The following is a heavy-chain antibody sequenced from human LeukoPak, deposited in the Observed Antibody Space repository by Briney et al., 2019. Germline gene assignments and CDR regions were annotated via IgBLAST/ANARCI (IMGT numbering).Heavy chain of an antibody. V-gene: IGHV4-34*01. Sequence: SETLSLTCAVYGGSFSGYYWSWIRQPPGKGLEWIGEINHSGSTNYNPSLKSRVTISAATSSQQFSLNLKSVTAADTAVYFCASGAWAARLNSWAQGALVIVSS. CDR1: GGSFSGYY. D-gene: IGHD4-23*01. J-gene: IGHJ4*02. CDR3: ASGAWAARLNS. CDR2: INHSGST.